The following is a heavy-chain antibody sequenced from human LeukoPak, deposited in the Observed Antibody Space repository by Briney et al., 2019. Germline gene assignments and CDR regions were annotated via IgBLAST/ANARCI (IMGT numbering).Heavy chain of an antibody. Sequence: PSETLSLTCTVSGGSISSGSYYWGCIRQPPGKGLEWIGSVYYSGSTYYNPSLKSRVTISVDTSKNQFSLKLSSVTAADTAVYYCASGLIAAAAPFDPWGQGTLVNVSS. CDR2: VYYSGST. D-gene: IGHD6-13*01. V-gene: IGHV4-39*01. CDR1: GGSISSGSYY. J-gene: IGHJ5*02. CDR3: ASGLIAAAAPFDP.